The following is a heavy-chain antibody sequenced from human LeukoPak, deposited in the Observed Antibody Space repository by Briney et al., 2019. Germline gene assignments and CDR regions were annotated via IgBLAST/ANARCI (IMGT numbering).Heavy chain of an antibody. V-gene: IGHV4-4*07. D-gene: IGHD3-3*01. CDR1: GGSISSYY. CDR2: IYTSGST. CDR3: ARGPSATIFGVVSTHYNWFDP. J-gene: IGHJ5*02. Sequence: PSETLSLTCTVSGGSISSYYWSWIRQPAGKGLEWIGRIYTSGSTNYNPSLKSRVTMSVDTSKNQFSLKLSSVTAADTAVYYCARGPSATIFGVVSTHYNWFDPWGQGTLVTVSS.